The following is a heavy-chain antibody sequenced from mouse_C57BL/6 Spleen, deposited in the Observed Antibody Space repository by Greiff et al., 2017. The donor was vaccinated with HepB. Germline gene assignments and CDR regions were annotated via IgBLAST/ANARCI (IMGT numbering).Heavy chain of an antibody. CDR2: INPSSGYT. Sequence: QVQLKESGAELARPGASVKMSCKASGYTFTSYTMHWVKKRPGQGLEWIGYINPSSGYTKYNQKFKDKATLTANKSSSTAYMQLSSLTSEDSAVYYCGTMVTTGVFAYWGQGTLVTVSA. CDR1: GYTFTSYT. CDR3: GTMVTTGVFAY. J-gene: IGHJ3*01. D-gene: IGHD2-2*01. V-gene: IGHV1-4*01.